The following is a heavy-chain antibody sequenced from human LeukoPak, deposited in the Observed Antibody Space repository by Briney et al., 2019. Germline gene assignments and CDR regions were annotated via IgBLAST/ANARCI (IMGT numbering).Heavy chain of an antibody. Sequence: GGPLRLSCAASGFTFDDYGMSWVRQAPGKGLEWVSGINWNGGSTGYADSVKGRFTISRDNAKNSLYLQMNSLRAEDTALYYCARVPDYDFWSGYDDAFDIWGQGTMVTVSS. J-gene: IGHJ3*02. CDR1: GFTFDDYG. D-gene: IGHD3-3*01. V-gene: IGHV3-20*04. CDR3: ARVPDYDFWSGYDDAFDI. CDR2: INWNGGST.